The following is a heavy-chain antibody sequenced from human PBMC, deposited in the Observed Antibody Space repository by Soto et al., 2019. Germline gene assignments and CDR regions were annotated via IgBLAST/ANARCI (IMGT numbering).Heavy chain of an antibody. CDR2: ISAYNGNT. Sequence: ASVKLSCKASGHAFTGYGISWVRQAPGQGLEWMGWISAYNGNTNYAQKLQGRVTMTTDTSTSTAYMELRSLRSDDTAVYYCARRRSVAGNNWFDPWGQGTLVTVSS. D-gene: IGHD6-19*01. CDR1: GHAFTGYG. V-gene: IGHV1-18*04. J-gene: IGHJ5*02. CDR3: ARRRSVAGNNWFDP.